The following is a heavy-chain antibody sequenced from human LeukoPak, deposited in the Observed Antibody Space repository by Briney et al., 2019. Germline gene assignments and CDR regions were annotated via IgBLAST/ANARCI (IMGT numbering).Heavy chain of an antibody. J-gene: IGHJ3*02. D-gene: IGHD3-3*02. CDR3: ARIRAANAFDI. V-gene: IGHV3-7*01. Sequence: GGSLRLSCAASGLTFSSYWMSWVRQAPGKGLEWVANIKQDGSERYYVDSVKGRFTISRDNAKNSLYLQMNSLRAEDTAVFYCARIRAANAFDIWGQGTMVTVSS. CDR1: GLTFSSYW. CDR2: IKQDGSER.